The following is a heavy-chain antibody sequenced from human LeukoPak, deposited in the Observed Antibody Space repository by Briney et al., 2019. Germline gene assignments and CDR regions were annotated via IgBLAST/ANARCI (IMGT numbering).Heavy chain of an antibody. CDR2: ISSSSSTI. J-gene: IGHJ3*02. D-gene: IGHD4-17*01. V-gene: IGHV3-48*01. CDR3: ASYTDYGGQDAFDI. Sequence: GRSLRLSCAASGFTFSSYSMNWVRQAPGKGLEWVSYISSSSSTIYYADSVKGRFTISRDNAKNSLYLQMNSLRAEDTAVYYCASYTDYGGQDAFDIWGQGTMVTVSS. CDR1: GFTFSSYS.